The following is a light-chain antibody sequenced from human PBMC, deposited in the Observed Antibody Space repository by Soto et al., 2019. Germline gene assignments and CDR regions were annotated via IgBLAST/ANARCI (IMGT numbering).Light chain of an antibody. Sequence: EIVMTQTPLSLSVTPGQSASISCRSSQTLLHSNGKSYLYWYLQKAGQAPQLLIYEVSKRFSGVPDRFSGSGAGTDFTLKISRVEAEDVGVYYCSQSLHFPLTFGGGTKVEIK. CDR2: EVS. CDR1: QTLLHSNGKSY. V-gene: IGKV2D-29*01. CDR3: SQSLHFPLT. J-gene: IGKJ4*01.